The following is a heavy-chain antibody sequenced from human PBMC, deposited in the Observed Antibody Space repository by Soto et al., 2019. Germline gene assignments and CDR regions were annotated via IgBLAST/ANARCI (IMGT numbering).Heavy chain of an antibody. CDR2: ISSSSSYT. J-gene: IGHJ5*02. V-gene: IGHV3-11*03. Sequence: PGGSLRLSCAASGFTFSDYYMSWIRQAPGKGLEWVSYISSSSSYTNYADSVKGRFTISRDNSKSTVYLELNNLSAEDTAVYHCAKNQGVELVPLATVDWFDPWGQGSVVTVSS. D-gene: IGHD1-26*01. CDR1: GFTFSDYY. CDR3: AKNQGVELVPLATVDWFDP.